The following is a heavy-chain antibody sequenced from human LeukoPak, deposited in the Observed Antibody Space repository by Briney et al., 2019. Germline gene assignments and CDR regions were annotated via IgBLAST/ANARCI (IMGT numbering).Heavy chain of an antibody. V-gene: IGHV1-2*02. Sequence: ASVKVSCKTSGYPFSDYYIHWIRQASGQGLESMGWINPKNGDTKYAQRSQGRLTITMDTSIDTVYMELRSLRYDDTAVYYCARLSALWGQGTLVSVSS. J-gene: IGHJ4*02. CDR1: GYPFSDYY. CDR2: INPKNGDT. CDR3: ARLSAL.